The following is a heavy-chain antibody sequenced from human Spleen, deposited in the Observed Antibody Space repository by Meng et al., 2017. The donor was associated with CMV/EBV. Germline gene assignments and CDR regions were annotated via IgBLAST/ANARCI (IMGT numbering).Heavy chain of an antibody. CDR3: ATTQVGAPDY. V-gene: IGHV3-23*01. CDR1: GFTFSSYA. Sequence: GESLKISCAASGFTFSSYAMNWVRQAPGKGLEWVSAISGSGGSTYYADSVKGRFTISRDNSKNTLYLQMNSPRAEDTAVYYCATTQVGAPDYWGQGTLVTVSS. D-gene: IGHD1-26*01. CDR2: ISGSGGST. J-gene: IGHJ4*02.